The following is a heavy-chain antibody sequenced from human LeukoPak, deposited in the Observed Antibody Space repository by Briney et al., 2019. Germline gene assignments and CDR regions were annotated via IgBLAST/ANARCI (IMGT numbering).Heavy chain of an antibody. CDR3: ARGAGGSHYYDSSGLGY. D-gene: IGHD3-22*01. J-gene: IGHJ4*02. Sequence: PSETLSLTCTVSGGSISSSSAYWGWIRQFPGKGLEWMGSILYSGSTYYIPSLKSRLTISADTSKNQFSLKLSSVTAADTAVYYCARGAGGSHYYDSSGLGYWGQGTLVTVSS. CDR1: GGSISSSSAY. V-gene: IGHV4-39*07. CDR2: ILYSGST.